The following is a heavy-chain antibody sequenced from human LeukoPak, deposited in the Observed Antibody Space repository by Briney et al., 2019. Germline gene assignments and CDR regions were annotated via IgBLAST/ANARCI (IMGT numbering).Heavy chain of an antibody. D-gene: IGHD1-26*01. CDR3: ARDGISGSYYAEYFQH. V-gene: IGHV3-9*01. Sequence: GRSLRLSCAASGFTFDDYAMHWVRQGPGKGLEWVSGISWNSGSIGYADSVKGRFTISRDNAKNSLYVQMNSLRAEDTALYYCARDGISGSYYAEYFQHWGQGTLVTVSS. CDR2: ISWNSGSI. J-gene: IGHJ1*01. CDR1: GFTFDDYA.